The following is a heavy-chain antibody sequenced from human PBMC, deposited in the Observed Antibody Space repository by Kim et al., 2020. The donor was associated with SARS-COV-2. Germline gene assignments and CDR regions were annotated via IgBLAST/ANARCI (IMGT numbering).Heavy chain of an antibody. CDR2: IYDSGST. CDR1: GGSISSSSYY. J-gene: IGHJ4*02. V-gene: IGHV4-39*01. D-gene: IGHD3-10*01. CDR3: ASKGGWFGELLPPDFDY. Sequence: SETLSLTCTVSGGSISSSSYYWGWIRQPPGKGLEWIGRIYDSGSTYYNPSLKSRVTISVDTSKNQFSLKLSSVTAADTAVYYCASKGGWFGELLPPDFDYWGQGTLVTVSS.